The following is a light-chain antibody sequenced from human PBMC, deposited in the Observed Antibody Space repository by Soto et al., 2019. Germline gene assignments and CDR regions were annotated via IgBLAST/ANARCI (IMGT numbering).Light chain of an antibody. CDR3: QQYDSYPLT. CDR1: QSVNNL. J-gene: IGKJ4*01. CDR2: DVS. Sequence: DIQMTQSPSTLSGSLADRVTITCLASQSVNNLLAWYQQTPGRGPKFLIYDVSTLESGVPSRFSGSGSGTEFTLTISSLQSEDFATYYCQQYDSYPLTFGGGTKVDI. V-gene: IGKV1-5*01.